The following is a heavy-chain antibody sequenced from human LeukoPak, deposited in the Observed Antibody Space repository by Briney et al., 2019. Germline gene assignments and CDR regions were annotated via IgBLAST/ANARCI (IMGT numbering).Heavy chain of an antibody. CDR2: ISGDGTST. J-gene: IGHJ4*02. D-gene: IGHD6-13*01. CDR1: GCTFSSYW. V-gene: IGHV3-74*01. Sequence: PGGSLRLSCAASGCTFSSYWMNWVRQAPGKRLVWVSRISGDGTSTGYADSVKGRFTISRDNAKNMLYLQMNSLRDEDTAVYYCGRQQAAAGDYWGQGTLVTVSS. CDR3: GRQQAAAGDY.